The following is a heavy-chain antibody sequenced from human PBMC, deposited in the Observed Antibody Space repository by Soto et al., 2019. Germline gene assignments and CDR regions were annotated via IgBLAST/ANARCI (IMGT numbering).Heavy chain of an antibody. Sequence: EVQLVESGGGLVQPGGSLRLSCAASGFTFSNYWMHWVRQAPGKGLVWVSRIKSDGSSTNYADSVKGRFTSSRDNAKNKLYLHLNSLRVEDTAVYYCARRKNGMEVLGQGTTVTVSS. J-gene: IGHJ6*02. V-gene: IGHV3-74*01. CDR1: GFTFSNYW. CDR3: ARRKNGMEV. CDR2: IKSDGSST.